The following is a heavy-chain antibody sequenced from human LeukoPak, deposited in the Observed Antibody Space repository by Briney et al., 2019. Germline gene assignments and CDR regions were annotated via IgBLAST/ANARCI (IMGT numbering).Heavy chain of an antibody. D-gene: IGHD3-10*01. CDR2: IYYSGST. CDR3: ARVWFGELLAFDI. CDR1: GGSISSYY. J-gene: IGHJ3*02. V-gene: IGHV4-59*01. Sequence: PSETLSLTCTVSGGSISSYYWSWIRQPPGKGLEWIGYIYYSGSTNYNPSLKSRVTISVDTSKNQFSLKLSSVTAADTAVYYCARVWFGELLAFDIWGQGTMVTVSS.